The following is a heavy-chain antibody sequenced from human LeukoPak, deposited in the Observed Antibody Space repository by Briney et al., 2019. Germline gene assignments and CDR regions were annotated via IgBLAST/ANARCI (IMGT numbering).Heavy chain of an antibody. Sequence: SETLSLTCTVSGGSISSGSYYWRWIRQPAGKGLEWIVRIYTSGSTNYNPSLKSRVTISVDTSKNQFSLKLSSVTAADTAVYYCARGGVRGGGFDYWGQGTLVTVSS. CDR3: ARGGVRGGGFDY. D-gene: IGHD3-10*01. V-gene: IGHV4-61*02. CDR2: IYTSGST. J-gene: IGHJ4*02. CDR1: GGSISSGSYY.